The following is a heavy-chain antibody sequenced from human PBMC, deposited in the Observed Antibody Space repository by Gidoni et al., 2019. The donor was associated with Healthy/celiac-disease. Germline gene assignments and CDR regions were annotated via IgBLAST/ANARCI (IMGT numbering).Heavy chain of an antibody. CDR1: GFTFSSYA. CDR3: ARRYGTAVAGAGGDFDY. J-gene: IGHJ4*02. D-gene: IGHD6-19*01. V-gene: IGHV3-30-3*01. CDR2: ISYDGSNK. Sequence: QVQLAASGGGVVKPGRSLRRTCADSGFTFSSYAMHWVRQAPGKGLEWVAVISYDGSNKYYADSVKGGFTISRDNSKNTLYLQMNSLRAEDTAVYYCARRYGTAVAGAGGDFDYWGQGTLVTVSS.